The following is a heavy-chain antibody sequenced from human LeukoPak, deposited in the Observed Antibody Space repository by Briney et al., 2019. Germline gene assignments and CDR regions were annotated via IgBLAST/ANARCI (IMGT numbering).Heavy chain of an antibody. Sequence: PGGSLRLSCAASGFTFSNYAMSWVRQAPGKGLEWVSAISGSGGTTYYADSVRGRFSISRDNSDNTLFLQMNSLRAEDTAVYYCARHSSSGFDYWGQGTLVTVSS. D-gene: IGHD6-6*01. CDR2: ISGSGGTT. CDR3: ARHSSSGFDY. CDR1: GFTFSNYA. J-gene: IGHJ4*02. V-gene: IGHV3-23*01.